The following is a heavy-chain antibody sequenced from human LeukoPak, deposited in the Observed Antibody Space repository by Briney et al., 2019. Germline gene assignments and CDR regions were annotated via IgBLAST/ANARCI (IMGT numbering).Heavy chain of an antibody. CDR1: GYTLTELS. Sequence: ASVKVSCKVSGYTLTELSMHWVRQAPGKGLEWMGGFDPEDGDTIYAQKFQGRVTMTEDTSTDTAYMELSSLRSEDTAVYYCATEFSDRGITMVRGVHFDYWGQGTLVTVSS. CDR2: FDPEDGDT. J-gene: IGHJ4*02. D-gene: IGHD3-10*01. V-gene: IGHV1-24*01. CDR3: ATEFSDRGITMVRGVHFDY.